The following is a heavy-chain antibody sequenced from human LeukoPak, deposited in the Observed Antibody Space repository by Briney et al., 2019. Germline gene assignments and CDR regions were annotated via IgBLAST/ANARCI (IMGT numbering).Heavy chain of an antibody. V-gene: IGHV3-30*14. CDR1: GFTFSSYA. Sequence: PGGSLRLSCAASGFTFSSYAMHWVRQAPGKGLEWVAVISYDGSNKYYADSVKGRFTISRDNSKNTLSLQMNRLRAEDTAVYYCAGDYYGLGSLDYWGQGTLVTVSS. CDR2: ISYDGSNK. J-gene: IGHJ4*02. D-gene: IGHD3-10*01. CDR3: AGDYYGLGSLDY.